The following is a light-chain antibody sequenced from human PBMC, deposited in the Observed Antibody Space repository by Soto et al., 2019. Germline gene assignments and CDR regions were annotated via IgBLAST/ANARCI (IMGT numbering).Light chain of an antibody. CDR2: AAS. V-gene: IGKV1-39*01. J-gene: IGKJ2*01. CDR3: QQRSNWPPYT. CDR1: QSISYY. Sequence: DIQMTQSPSSLSASIGDRVTITCRASQSISYYLNWYQQKPGKAPKLLIYAASSLQSGVPSRFSGSGSGTDFTLTISNLQPEDFATYYCQQRSNWPPYTFGQGTKLEIK.